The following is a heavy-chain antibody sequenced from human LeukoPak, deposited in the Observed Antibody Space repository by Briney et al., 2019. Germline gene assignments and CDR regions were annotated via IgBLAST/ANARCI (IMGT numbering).Heavy chain of an antibody. CDR3: ARDADSSGFHNWFDP. J-gene: IGHJ5*02. CDR1: GGSISSGGYY. D-gene: IGHD6-19*01. CDR2: IYYSGST. V-gene: IGHV4-31*03. Sequence: PSETLSLTCTVSGGSISSGGYYWRWIRQHPGKGLEWIGYIYYSGSTYYNPSLKSRVTISVDTSKNQFSLKLSSVTAADTAVYYCARDADSSGFHNWFDPWGQGTLVTVSS.